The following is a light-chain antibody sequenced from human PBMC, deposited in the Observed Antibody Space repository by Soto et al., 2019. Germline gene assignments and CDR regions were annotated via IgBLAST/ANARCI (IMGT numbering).Light chain of an antibody. Sequence: ALTQPPSAYGYPGQSVAISCTGTSSDVGGYNYVSWYQQHPGKAPKLMIYEVNKRPSGVPDRFSGSKSGNTASLTVSGLQAEDEADYYCSSYAGSRNVFGTGTKATV. CDR3: SSYAGSRNV. V-gene: IGLV2-8*01. CDR2: EVN. CDR1: SSDVGGYNY. J-gene: IGLJ1*01.